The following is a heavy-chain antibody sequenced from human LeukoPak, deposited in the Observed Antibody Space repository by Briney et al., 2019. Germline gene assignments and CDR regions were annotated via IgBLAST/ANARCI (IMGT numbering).Heavy chain of an antibody. J-gene: IGHJ4*02. CDR1: GGSISSYY. V-gene: IGHV4-59*01. CDR3: ARGGDSKHLVN. D-gene: IGHD3-3*02. CDR2: IYYSGST. Sequence: PSETLSLTCTVSGGSISSYYWSWIRQPPGKGLEWIGYIYYSGSTNYNPSLKSRVTISVDTSKNQFSRNLSSVTAADTAVYYCARGGDSKHLVNWGQGTLVTVSS.